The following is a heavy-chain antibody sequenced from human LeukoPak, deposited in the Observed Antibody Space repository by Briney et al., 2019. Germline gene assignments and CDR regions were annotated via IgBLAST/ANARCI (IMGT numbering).Heavy chain of an antibody. D-gene: IGHD3-10*01. Sequence: TSETLSLTCTVSGGSISSYYWSWIRQPPGKGLEWIGYIYYSGNTNYNPSLKSRVTISVDTSKNQFSLTLSSVTAADTAVYYCARRSSRYFGSRSYRKYYFDYWGQGTLVIVSS. J-gene: IGHJ4*02. CDR2: IYYSGNT. CDR1: GGSISSYY. CDR3: ARRSSRYFGSRSYRKYYFDY. V-gene: IGHV4-59*12.